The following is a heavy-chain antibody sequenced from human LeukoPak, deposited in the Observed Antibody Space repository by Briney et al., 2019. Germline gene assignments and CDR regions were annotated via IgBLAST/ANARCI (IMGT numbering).Heavy chain of an antibody. CDR1: GFTFSNYW. J-gene: IGHJ4*02. Sequence: GGSLRLSCAASGFTFSNYWMTWVRQAPGKGLEWVSAISGSGGSTYYADSVKGRFTISRDNSKNTLYLQMNSLRAEDTAVYYCAKDFGPMVRGVGVVDYWGQGTLVTVSS. D-gene: IGHD3-10*01. CDR3: AKDFGPMVRGVGVVDY. V-gene: IGHV3-23*01. CDR2: ISGSGGST.